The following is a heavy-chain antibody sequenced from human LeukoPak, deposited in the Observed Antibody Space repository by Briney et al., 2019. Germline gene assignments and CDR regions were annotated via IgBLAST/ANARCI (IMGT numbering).Heavy chain of an antibody. CDR3: ARTGRITIFGVVNFDY. CDR1: GYTFTGYY. Sequence: ASVKVSCKASGYTFTGYYMHWVRQAPGQGLERMGWINPNSGGTNYAQKFQGRVTMTRDTSISTAYMELSRLRSDDTAVYYCARTGRITIFGVVNFDYWGQGTLVTVSS. J-gene: IGHJ4*02. CDR2: INPNSGGT. V-gene: IGHV1-2*02. D-gene: IGHD3-3*01.